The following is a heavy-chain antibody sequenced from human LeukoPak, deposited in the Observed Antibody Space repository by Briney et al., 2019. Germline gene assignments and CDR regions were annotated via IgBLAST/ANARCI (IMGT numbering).Heavy chain of an antibody. CDR3: ARDLVWFGELLPFDP. CDR2: ISAYNGNT. V-gene: IGHV1-18*01. J-gene: IGHJ5*02. CDR1: GYTFTSYG. Sequence: ASVKVSCKASGYTFTSYGISWVRQAPGQGLEWMGWISAYNGNTNCAQKLQGRVTMTTDTSTSTAYMGLRSLRSDDTAVYYCARDLVWFGELLPFDPWGQGTLLTVSS. D-gene: IGHD3-10*01.